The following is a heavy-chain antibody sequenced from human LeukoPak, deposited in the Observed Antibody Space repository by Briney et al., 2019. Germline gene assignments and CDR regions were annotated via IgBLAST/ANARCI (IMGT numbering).Heavy chain of an antibody. Sequence: PGGSLRLSCAASGFTFSGSAMHWVRQASGKGLDWVGRIRSKANSYATAYAASVKGRFTISRDDSKNTAYLQMNRLKTEDTAVYYCTSLQRRDGYNYPDYWGQGTLVTVFS. CDR3: TSLQRRDGYNYPDY. CDR2: IRSKANSYAT. D-gene: IGHD5-24*01. J-gene: IGHJ4*02. CDR1: GFTFSGSA. V-gene: IGHV3-73*01.